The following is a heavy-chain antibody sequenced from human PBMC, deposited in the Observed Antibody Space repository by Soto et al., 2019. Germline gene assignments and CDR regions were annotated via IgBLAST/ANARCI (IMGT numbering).Heavy chain of an antibody. Sequence: GGSLRLSCAASGFTFSSFAMSWVRQAPGKGLEWVSAISGSGGSTYYADSVKGRFTISRDNSKNTLYLQMNSLRAEDTAVYYCAKDQVHQYIVVVPAATDYWGQGTLVTVSS. CDR1: GFTFSSFA. CDR2: ISGSGGST. CDR3: AKDQVHQYIVVVPAATDY. V-gene: IGHV3-23*01. J-gene: IGHJ4*02. D-gene: IGHD2-2*01.